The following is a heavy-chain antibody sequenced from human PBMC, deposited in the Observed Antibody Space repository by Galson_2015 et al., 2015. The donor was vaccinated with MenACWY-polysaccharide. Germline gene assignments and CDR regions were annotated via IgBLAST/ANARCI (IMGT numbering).Heavy chain of an antibody. CDR2: ISNSGGST. CDR1: GFTFSSYA. Sequence: SLRLSCAASGFTFSSYAMNWVRQAPGKGLEWVSAISNSGGSTYYADSVKGRFTISRDNSKNTLFLQMNSLRAEDTAVYYCAKDKGGGSYWGNTKIDYWGQGPLVTVSS. J-gene: IGHJ4*02. D-gene: IGHD1-26*01. V-gene: IGHV3-23*01. CDR3: AKDKGGGSYWGNTKIDY.